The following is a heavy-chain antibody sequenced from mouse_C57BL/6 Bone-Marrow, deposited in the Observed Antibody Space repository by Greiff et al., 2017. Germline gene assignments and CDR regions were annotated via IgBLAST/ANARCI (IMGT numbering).Heavy chain of an antibody. V-gene: IGHV5-17*03. J-gene: IGHJ3*01. CDR3: ARPRLGQEFAY. D-gene: IGHD4-1*01. CDR2: ICTGSSTI. CDR1: GYTFSDSG. Sequence: VQLVEPGGGFVKPGASLKLSCAASGYTFSDSGMHWVRQAPVQGLEWVAYICTGSSTIYYDDTVKGRVTMSRDNAKSTLYMKISRLKSEDAAIYYCARPRLGQEFAYWGQGTLVTVGA.